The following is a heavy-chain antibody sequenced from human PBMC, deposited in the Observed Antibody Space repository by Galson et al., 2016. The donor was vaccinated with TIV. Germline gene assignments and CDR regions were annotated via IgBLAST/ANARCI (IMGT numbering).Heavy chain of an antibody. V-gene: IGHV3-15*07. Sequence: SLRLSCAGSGLNFNNGWMNWVRQAPGKGLEWVGRIRSNTDGGTIDYAAPVKGSFTIPRDDSKNALYLQMNSLNTEDRGMYYCTAGVPARLASDYWGQGNLVTVSS. D-gene: IGHD2-2*01. J-gene: IGHJ4*02. CDR1: GLNFNNGW. CDR2: IRSNTDGGTI. CDR3: TAGVPARLASDY.